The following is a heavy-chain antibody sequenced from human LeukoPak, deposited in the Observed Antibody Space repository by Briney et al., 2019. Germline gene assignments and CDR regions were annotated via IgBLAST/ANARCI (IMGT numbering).Heavy chain of an antibody. CDR3: ARGLTTYYYDSSDYYFFDY. CDR1: GYTFTGYY. V-gene: IGHV1-2*02. CDR2: INPNSGDT. D-gene: IGHD3-22*01. J-gene: IGHJ4*02. Sequence: ASVKVSCKASGYTFTGYYIHWVRQAPGQGLEWMGWINPNSGDTNYAQKFQGRVTMTRDASISTAYMELSSLRSDDTAMYYCARGLTTYYYDSSDYYFFDYWGQGTLVTVSS.